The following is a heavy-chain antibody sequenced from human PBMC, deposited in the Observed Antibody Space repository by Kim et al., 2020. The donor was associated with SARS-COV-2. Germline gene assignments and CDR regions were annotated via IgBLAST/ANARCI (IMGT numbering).Heavy chain of an antibody. CDR1: GFTFSSYA. CDR2: ISGSGGST. J-gene: IGHJ4*02. D-gene: IGHD3-10*01. V-gene: IGHV3-23*01. Sequence: GGSLRLSCAASGFTFSSYAMSWVRQAPGKGLEWVSAISGSGGSTYYADSVKGRFTISRDNSKNTLYLQMNSLRAEDTAVYYCAKSGRITMVRGVPYYFDYWGQGTLVTVSS. CDR3: AKSGRITMVRGVPYYFDY.